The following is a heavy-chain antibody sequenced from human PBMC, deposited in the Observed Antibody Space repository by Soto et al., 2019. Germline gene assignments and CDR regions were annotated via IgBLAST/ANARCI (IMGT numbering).Heavy chain of an antibody. CDR2: ISGSGGST. CDR3: AKDDRARFLEWLPHFDY. J-gene: IGHJ4*02. CDR1: GFTFSSYA. D-gene: IGHD3-3*01. Sequence: GGSLRLSCAASGFTFSSYAMSWVRQAPGKWLEWVSAISGSGGSTYYADSVKGRFTISRDNSKNTLYLQMNSLRAEDTAVYYCAKDDRARFLEWLPHFDYWGQGXLVTVYS. V-gene: IGHV3-23*01.